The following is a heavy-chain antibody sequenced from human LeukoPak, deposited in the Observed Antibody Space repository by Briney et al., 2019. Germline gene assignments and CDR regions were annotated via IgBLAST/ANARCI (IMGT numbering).Heavy chain of an antibody. D-gene: IGHD2-2*01. CDR1: GFTFSSYA. J-gene: IGHJ5*02. V-gene: IGHV3-23*01. Sequence: GGSLRLSCAASGFTFSSYAMTWVRQAPGKGLEWVSFISQSGGRSADYADSVKGRFTIFRDNSKNTLYLQMNSLRAEDTAVYHCARDLGCSTTSCRYNWFDPWGQGTLVTVSS. CDR2: ISQSGGRSA. CDR3: ARDLGCSTTSCRYNWFDP.